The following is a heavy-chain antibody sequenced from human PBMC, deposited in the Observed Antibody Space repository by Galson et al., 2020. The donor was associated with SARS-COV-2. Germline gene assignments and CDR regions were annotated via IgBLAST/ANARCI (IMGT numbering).Heavy chain of an antibody. J-gene: IGHJ6*03. D-gene: IGHD1-26*01. V-gene: IGHV3-21*01. CDR3: GRAEIQGWSLLGRYYMDV. CDR1: GFTLTSYS. CDR2: ISSTSNYI. Sequence: GESLKLSCAASGFTLTSYSMKRVRQAPGKGLEWGSTISSTSNYIYYADSVTGRFTIYRDNDKNSLYLQMNSLRAEGTEVYYCGRAEIQGWSLLGRYYMDVLGQGTAVIGSS.